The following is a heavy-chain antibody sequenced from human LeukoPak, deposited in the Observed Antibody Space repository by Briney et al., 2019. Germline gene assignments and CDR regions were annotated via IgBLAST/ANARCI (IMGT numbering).Heavy chain of an antibody. CDR3: ARQVTPITVSMVRGVFFDY. CDR1: GFTFDDSG. Sequence: GGSLRLSCAASGFTFDDSGMSWVRQGPGKGLEWGSGINGNGGSTGYADSVKGRFTISRDNAKNSLYLQMISLRDEDTDLYYCARQVTPITVSMVRGVFFDYWGQGTLVTVSS. D-gene: IGHD3-10*01. V-gene: IGHV3-20*04. CDR2: INGNGGST. J-gene: IGHJ4*02.